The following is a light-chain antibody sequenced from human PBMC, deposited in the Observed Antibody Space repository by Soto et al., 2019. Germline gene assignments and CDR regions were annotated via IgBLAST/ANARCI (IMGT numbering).Light chain of an antibody. Sequence: EIALTQSPGTLSLSPGERATLSCRASQTLSNSFIAWYQHKPGQAPRLLVYDTSTRATGIPDRYSGSGSGTDFTLTISRLEPEDFAVYYCQLYGTSPPFGQGTRLEN. J-gene: IGKJ5*01. CDR3: QLYGTSPP. CDR1: QTLSNSF. CDR2: DTS. V-gene: IGKV3-20*01.